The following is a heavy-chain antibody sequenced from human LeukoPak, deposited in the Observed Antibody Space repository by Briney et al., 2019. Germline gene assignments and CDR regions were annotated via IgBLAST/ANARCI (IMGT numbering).Heavy chain of an antibody. CDR3: VRDSSGLY. Sequence: GGSLRLSCAASGFSFSTYAMSWVRQAPGKGLVWVSSISTDGSGTRYADPVKGRFTISRDNAKNTLYLQMNSLRAEDTAVYYCVRDSSGLYWGQGTLVTVSS. V-gene: IGHV3-74*01. J-gene: IGHJ4*02. D-gene: IGHD3-22*01. CDR2: ISTDGSGT. CDR1: GFSFSTYA.